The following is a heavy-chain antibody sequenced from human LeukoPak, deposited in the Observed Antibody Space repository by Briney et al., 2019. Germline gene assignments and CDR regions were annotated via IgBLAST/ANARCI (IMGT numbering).Heavy chain of an antibody. CDR3: ARGRFGLGDHLHP. V-gene: IGHV4-31*03. Sequence: PSQTLSLTCTVSGGSISSGGYYWSWIRQHPGKGLEWIGYIYYSGSTYYNPSLKSRVTISVDTSKNQFSLKLSSVTAADTAVYYCARGRFGLGDHLHPWGQGTLVTVSS. J-gene: IGHJ5*02. CDR1: GGSISSGGYY. CDR2: IYYSGST. D-gene: IGHD3-16*01.